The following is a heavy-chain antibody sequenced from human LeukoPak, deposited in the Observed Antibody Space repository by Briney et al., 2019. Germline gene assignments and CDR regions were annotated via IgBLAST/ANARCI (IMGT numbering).Heavy chain of an antibody. V-gene: IGHV3-7*01. CDR1: GFTFSSYW. D-gene: IGHD2-2*01. CDR3: AREWDIVVVPAALNWFDP. J-gene: IGHJ5*02. CDR2: IKQDGSEK. Sequence: GGSLRLSCAASGFTFSSYWMSWVRRAPGKGLEWVANIKQDGSEKYYVDSVKGRFTISRDNAKNSLYLQMNSLRAEDTAVYYCAREWDIVVVPAALNWFDPWGQGTLVTVSS.